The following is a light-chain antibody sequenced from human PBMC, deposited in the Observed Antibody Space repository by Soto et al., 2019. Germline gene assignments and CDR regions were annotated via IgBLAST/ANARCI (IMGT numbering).Light chain of an antibody. CDR3: SSYAGRSTRV. CDR1: SGDGGNYNF. CDR2: EGS. V-gene: IGLV2-23*01. J-gene: IGLJ3*02. Sequence: QSALTQPASVSGSLGQSITISCSGISGDGGNYNFVSWYQQHPGKAPKLMIYEGSKRPSGVFNRFSGSKSGNTASLTISGLQAEDEADYYCSSYAGRSTRVFGGGTKVTVL.